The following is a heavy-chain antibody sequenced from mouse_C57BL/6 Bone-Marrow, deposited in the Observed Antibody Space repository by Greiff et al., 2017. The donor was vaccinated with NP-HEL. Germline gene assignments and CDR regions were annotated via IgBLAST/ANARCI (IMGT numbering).Heavy chain of an antibody. V-gene: IGHV14-4*01. CDR2: IDPENGDT. Sequence: EVQLQQSGAELVRPGASVKLSCTASGFTIKDAYMHWVKQRPEQGLEWIGWIDPENGDTEYASRFQGKATITADPSPNTAYLQLSSLTSEDTAVYYCTTWYGNYNWGQGTTLTVSS. CDR3: TTWYGNYN. J-gene: IGHJ2*01. CDR1: GFTIKDAY. D-gene: IGHD2-10*02.